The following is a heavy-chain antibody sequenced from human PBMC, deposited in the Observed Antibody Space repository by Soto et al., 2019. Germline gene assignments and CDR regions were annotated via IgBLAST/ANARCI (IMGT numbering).Heavy chain of an antibody. D-gene: IGHD2-2*01. V-gene: IGHV4-31*03. Sequence: QVQLQESGPGLVKPSQTLSLTCTVSGGSITSSGYYWSWIRQHPGEGLEWIGFTSNSGSTSYNPSLKSRVTISVDTSSIPFSLNLKSVTAADTTVYYCARGGGSTKVDYWGQGTLVTVSP. CDR3: ARGGGSTKVDY. CDR2: TSNSGST. CDR1: GGSITSSGYY. J-gene: IGHJ4*02.